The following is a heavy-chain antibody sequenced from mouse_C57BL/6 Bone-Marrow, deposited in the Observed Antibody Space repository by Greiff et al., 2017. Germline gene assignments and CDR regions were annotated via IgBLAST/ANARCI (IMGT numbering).Heavy chain of an antibody. CDR2: INSDGGST. Sequence: VQLKESGGGLVQPGESLKLSCESNEYEFPSHDMPWVRKTPEKRLELVAAINSDGGSTYYPDTMERRFIISRDNTKKTPDLQMSSLRSEDTALYYCASSYGYEDYYAMDYWGQGTSVTVSA. J-gene: IGHJ4*01. D-gene: IGHD2-2*01. CDR1: EYEFPSHD. V-gene: IGHV5-2*01. CDR3: ASSYGYEDYYAMDY.